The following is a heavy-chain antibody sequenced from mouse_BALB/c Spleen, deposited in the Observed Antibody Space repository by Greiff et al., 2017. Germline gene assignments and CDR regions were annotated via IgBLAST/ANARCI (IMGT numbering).Heavy chain of an antibody. D-gene: IGHD2-1*01. CDR2: INPSSGYT. J-gene: IGHJ4*01. CDR1: GYTFTSYT. V-gene: IGHV1-4*01. CDR3: ARSLYGNYEMGY. Sequence: QVQLKESGAELARPGASVKMSCKASGYTFTSYTMHWVKQRPGQGLEWIGYINPSSGYTNYNQKFKDKATLTADKSSSTAYMQLSSLTSEDSAVYYCARSLYGNYEMGYWGQGTSVTVSS.